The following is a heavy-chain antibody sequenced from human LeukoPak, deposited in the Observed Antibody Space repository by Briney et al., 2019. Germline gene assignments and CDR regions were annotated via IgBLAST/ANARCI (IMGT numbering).Heavy chain of an antibody. J-gene: IGHJ6*03. V-gene: IGHV1-46*01. Sequence: GASVKVSCKASGYTFTSYYMHWVRQAPGQGLEWMGIINPSGGSTSYAQKFQGRVTMTRDMSTSTVYMELSSLRSEDTAVYYCARGVEWLRLIDYNYYMDVWGKGTTVTVSS. CDR2: INPSGGST. D-gene: IGHD5-12*01. CDR1: GYTFTSYY. CDR3: ARGVEWLRLIDYNYYMDV.